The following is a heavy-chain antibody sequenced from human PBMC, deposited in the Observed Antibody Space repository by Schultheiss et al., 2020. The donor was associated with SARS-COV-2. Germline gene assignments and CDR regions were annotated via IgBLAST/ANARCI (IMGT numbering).Heavy chain of an antibody. CDR3: ARRVATGWHFDL. V-gene: IGHV3-21*01. CDR1: GFTFGSND. J-gene: IGHJ2*01. Sequence: GGSLRLSCAASGFTFGSNDMSWVRQAPGKGLEWVSSISSRGTYIYYADSVKGRFTISRDNAQNSLYLQMNSLRDEDTAVYYCARRVATGWHFDLWGRGTLVTVSS. CDR2: ISSRGTYI. D-gene: IGHD5-12*01.